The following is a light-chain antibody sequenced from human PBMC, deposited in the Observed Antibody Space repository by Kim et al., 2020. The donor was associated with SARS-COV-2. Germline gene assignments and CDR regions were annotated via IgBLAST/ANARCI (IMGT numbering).Light chain of an antibody. Sequence: GQSITISCPGTSSDVGGYNYVSGYQQHPGKAPKLMIYDVSNRPSGVSNRFSGSKSGNTASLTISGLQAEDEADYYCSSYTSSSTVVFGGGTQLTVL. CDR2: DVS. CDR1: SSDVGGYNY. J-gene: IGLJ2*01. V-gene: IGLV2-14*03. CDR3: SSYTSSSTVV.